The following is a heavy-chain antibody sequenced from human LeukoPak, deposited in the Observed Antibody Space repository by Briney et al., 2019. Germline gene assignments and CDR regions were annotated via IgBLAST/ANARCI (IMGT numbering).Heavy chain of an antibody. CDR1: GGSISSSSYY. CDR3: ARGYGDSYYYYMDV. D-gene: IGHD3-10*01. CDR2: IYYSGST. J-gene: IGHJ6*03. Sequence: SETLSLTCTVSGGSISSSSYYWGWIRQPPGKGLEWIGSIYYSGSTYYNPSLKSRVTISVDTSKNQFSLKLSSVTAADTAVYYCARGYGDSYYYYMDVWGKGTTVTVSS. V-gene: IGHV4-39*07.